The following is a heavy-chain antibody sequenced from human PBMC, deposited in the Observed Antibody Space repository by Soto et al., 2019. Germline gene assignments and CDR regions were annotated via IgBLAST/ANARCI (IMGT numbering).Heavy chain of an antibody. J-gene: IGHJ4*02. CDR1: GGSISGHF. V-gene: IGHV4-4*07. CDR2: IYSSGNT. D-gene: IGHD3-3*01. CDR3: ARDNVWRGSSSSSDN. Sequence: SETLSLTCTVSGGSISGHFWSWIRQPAGKKLEWIGRIYSSGNTIYSPSLKTRVTMSVDTSKNQFSLDLTSVTAADTAVYYCARDNVWRGSSSSSDNWGQGTLVTVST.